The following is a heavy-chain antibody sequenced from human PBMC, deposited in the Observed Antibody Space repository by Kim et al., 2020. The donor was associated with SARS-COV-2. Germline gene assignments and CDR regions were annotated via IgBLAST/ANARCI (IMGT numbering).Heavy chain of an antibody. Sequence: GGSLRLSCAASGFTFSSYGMHWVRQAPGKGLEWVAVISYDGSNKYYADSVKGRFTISRDNSKNTLYLQMNSLRAEDTAVYYCAKDPFDYWGQGTLVTVSS. CDR1: GFTFSSYG. V-gene: IGHV3-30*18. CDR2: ISYDGSNK. CDR3: AKDPFDY. J-gene: IGHJ4*02.